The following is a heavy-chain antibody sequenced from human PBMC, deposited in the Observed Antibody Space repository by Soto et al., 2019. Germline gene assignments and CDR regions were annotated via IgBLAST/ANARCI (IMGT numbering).Heavy chain of an antibody. CDR3: ARERIAAGRNWFDP. CDR1: GYYSSSFD. CDR2: VNYIGTT. J-gene: IGHJ5*02. Sequence: SETLSLPCPFSGYYSSSFDGSWIRQPPGKGLEWIGYVNYIGTTNYNASLKSRVTISVDTSKTQFSLKLSSVTAADTAVYYCARERIAAGRNWFDPWVQGTLVTVSS. V-gene: IGHV4-59*01. D-gene: IGHD6-13*01.